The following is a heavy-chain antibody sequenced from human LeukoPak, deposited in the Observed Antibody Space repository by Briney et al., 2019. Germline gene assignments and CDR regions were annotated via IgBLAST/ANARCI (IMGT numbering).Heavy chain of an antibody. CDR3: ARGAEGIAATDSNFDY. D-gene: IGHD6-13*01. V-gene: IGHV3-21*01. J-gene: IGHJ4*02. CDR1: GFTFSNAW. CDR2: ISTSSSYI. Sequence: GGSLRLSCAASGFTFSNAWMSWVRQAPGKGLEWVSSISTSSSYIYYADSVKGRFTISRDNARNSLYLQMNSLRAEDTAVYYCARGAEGIAATDSNFDYWGQGTLVTVSS.